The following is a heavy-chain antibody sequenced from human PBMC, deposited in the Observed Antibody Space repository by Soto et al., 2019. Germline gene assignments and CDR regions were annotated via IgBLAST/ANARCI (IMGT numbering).Heavy chain of an antibody. CDR3: AGGGGGPLDWFDP. V-gene: IGHV1-3*05. Sequence: QVQLVQSGAEEKKPGASVKVSCKASGYTFTSYAMHWVRQAPGQRLEWMGWINAGNGNTKYSQKFQGRVTITRDTSASTAYMELSSLRAEDTAVYYCAGGGGGPLDWFDPWGQGTLVTVSS. CDR2: INAGNGNT. D-gene: IGHD3-10*01. J-gene: IGHJ5*02. CDR1: GYTFTSYA.